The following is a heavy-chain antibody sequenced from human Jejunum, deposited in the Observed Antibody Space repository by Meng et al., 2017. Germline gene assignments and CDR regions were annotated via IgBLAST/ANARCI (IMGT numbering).Heavy chain of an antibody. Sequence: GGSLRLSCAASEFILNNAWMNWVRQAAGKGLEWVGRIKSKTDGGTIDYAAPVKGRFTISRDDSKNTLYLQMNSLKSEDTAVYFCTTGYCSGGRCLGYYFDYWGQGTLVTVSS. CDR3: TTGYCSGGRCLGYYFDY. V-gene: IGHV3-15*01. J-gene: IGHJ4*02. CDR1: EFILNNAW. D-gene: IGHD2-15*01. CDR2: IKSKTDGGTI.